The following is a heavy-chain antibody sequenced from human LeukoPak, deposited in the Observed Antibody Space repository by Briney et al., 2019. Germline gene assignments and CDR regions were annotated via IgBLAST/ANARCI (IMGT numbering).Heavy chain of an antibody. CDR2: INPNTGGK. D-gene: IGHD5-18*01. Sequence: GASVKVSCKASGYIFTDYYIHWVRQAPGQGLEWMGWINPNTGGKNYAQKFQGRVTMTSDTSISTAYMELTRLRSDDTAVYYCARDRGYSQLGGWFDPWGQGTLVTVSS. V-gene: IGHV1-2*02. J-gene: IGHJ5*02. CDR3: ARDRGYSQLGGWFDP. CDR1: GYIFTDYY.